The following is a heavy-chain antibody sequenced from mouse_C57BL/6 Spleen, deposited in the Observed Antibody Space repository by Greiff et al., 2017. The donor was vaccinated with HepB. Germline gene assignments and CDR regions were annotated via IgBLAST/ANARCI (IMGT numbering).Heavy chain of an antibody. CDR3: ARSGDDYDGFAY. D-gene: IGHD2-4*01. Sequence: VQRVESGPELVKPGASVKISCKASGYAFSSSWMNWVKQRPGKGLEWIGRIYPGDGDTNYNGKFKGKATLTADKSSSTAYMQLSSLTSEDSAVYFCARSGDDYDGFAYWGQGTLVTVSA. CDR2: IYPGDGDT. CDR1: GYAFSSSW. V-gene: IGHV1-82*01. J-gene: IGHJ3*01.